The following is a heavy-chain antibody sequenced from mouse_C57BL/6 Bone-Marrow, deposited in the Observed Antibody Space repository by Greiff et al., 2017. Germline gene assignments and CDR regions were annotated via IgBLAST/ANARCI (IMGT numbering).Heavy chain of an antibody. J-gene: IGHJ4*01. D-gene: IGHD3-2*02. CDR2: IRSKSNNYAT. CDR1: GFSFNTYA. Sequence: EVKLVESGGGLVQPKGSLKLSCAASGFSFNTYAMNWVRHAPGKGLEWVARIRSKSNNYATYYADSVKDRFTISRDDSESILYLQMNNLKTEDTAMYYCVRDSSGLYYAMDYWGQGTSVTVSS. V-gene: IGHV10-1*01. CDR3: VRDSSGLYYAMDY.